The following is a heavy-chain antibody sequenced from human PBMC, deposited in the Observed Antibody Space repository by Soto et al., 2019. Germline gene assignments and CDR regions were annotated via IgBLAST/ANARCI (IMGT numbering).Heavy chain of an antibody. Sequence: ASVKVSCKASGYTFTSYAMHWVRQAPGQRLEWMGWINAGNGNTKYSQKFQGRFTITRDTSASTAYMELSSLRSEDTAVYYCARLGPYYDFWSGDNWFDPWGQGTLVTVSS. D-gene: IGHD3-3*01. CDR3: ARLGPYYDFWSGDNWFDP. J-gene: IGHJ5*02. CDR1: GYTFTSYA. V-gene: IGHV1-3*01. CDR2: INAGNGNT.